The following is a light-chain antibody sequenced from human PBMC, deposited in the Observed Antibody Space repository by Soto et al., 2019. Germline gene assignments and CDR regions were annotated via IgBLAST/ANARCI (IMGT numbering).Light chain of an antibody. J-gene: IGKJ4*01. CDR1: QSISNY. Sequence: DIPMTQSPSSLSASVGDRVTITCRASQSISNYLNWYQQKLGEAPKLLISAATSLQIGVPSRFSGSGSGTDFPRRVSSRQPEDAASCFCQQSSSAPHTFGGGTKVEI. V-gene: IGKV1-39*01. CDR3: QQSSSAPHT. CDR2: AAT.